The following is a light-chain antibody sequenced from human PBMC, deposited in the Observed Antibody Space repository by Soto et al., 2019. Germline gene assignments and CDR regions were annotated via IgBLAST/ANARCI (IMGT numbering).Light chain of an antibody. CDR2: DTS. V-gene: IGKV3-11*01. Sequence: DIVLTQSPATLSLSPGERATLSGRASQSVSRYLAWYQQKPGQAPRLLIYDTSNRATGIPARFSGSGSGTDFTLTISSLEPEDFAVYYCQQRSNWPTVGQGTKVDIK. CDR3: QQRSNWPT. CDR1: QSVSRY. J-gene: IGKJ1*01.